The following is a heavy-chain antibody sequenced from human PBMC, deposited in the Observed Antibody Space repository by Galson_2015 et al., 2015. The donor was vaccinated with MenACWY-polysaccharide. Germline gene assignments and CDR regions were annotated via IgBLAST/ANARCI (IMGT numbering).Heavy chain of an antibody. J-gene: IGHJ4*02. CDR1: GFSLSTSGMR. CDR2: IDWDDDK. D-gene: IGHD5-24*01. Sequence: PALVKPTQTLTLTCIFSGFSLSTSGMRVSWIRQPPGKALEWLALIDWDDDKYYSTSLKTRLTISKDTSKNQVVLTMTNMDPVDTATYYCARLERDGYKFYYFDYWGQGTLVTVSS. CDR3: ARLERDGYKFYYFDY. V-gene: IGHV2-70*01.